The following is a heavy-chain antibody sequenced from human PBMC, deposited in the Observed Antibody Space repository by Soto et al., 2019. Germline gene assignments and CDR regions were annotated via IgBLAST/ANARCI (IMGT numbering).Heavy chain of an antibody. J-gene: IGHJ3*02. CDR3: ARDRDSGSVPAFDI. CDR1: GGTFSSYA. D-gene: IGHD1-26*01. Sequence: ASVKVSCKASGGTFSSYAISWVRQAPGQGLEWMGGIIPIFGTANYAQKFQGRVTITADESTSTAYMELSSLRSEDTAVYYCARDRDSGSVPAFDIWGQGTMDTVSS. V-gene: IGHV1-69*13. CDR2: IIPIFGTA.